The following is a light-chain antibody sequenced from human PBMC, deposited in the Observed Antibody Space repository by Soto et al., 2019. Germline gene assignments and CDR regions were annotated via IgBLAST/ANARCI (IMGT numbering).Light chain of an antibody. V-gene: IGLV7-43*01. Sequence: QTVVTQEPSLTVSPGGTVTLTCASSTGAVTTGNYASWFQQKPGQAPRTLIYTTDNRHSWTPARFSGSLLGGKAALTLSSVQPEDEADYYCLLYFGGALLVFGGGTKVTVL. CDR1: TGAVTTGNY. CDR3: LLYFGGALLV. J-gene: IGLJ3*02. CDR2: TTD.